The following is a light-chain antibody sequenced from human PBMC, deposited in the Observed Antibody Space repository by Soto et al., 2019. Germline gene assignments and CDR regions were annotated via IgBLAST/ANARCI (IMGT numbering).Light chain of an antibody. CDR1: SSDVGGYNY. J-gene: IGLJ1*01. CDR3: SSYTISSTYV. Sequence: QSALTQPASVSGSLGQSIAISCTGTSSDVGGYNYVSWYQQHPGKVPKLLINDVSNRPSGVSSRFSGSKSGNTASLTISGLQAEDEADYYCSSYTISSTYVFGSGTKLTVL. CDR2: DVS. V-gene: IGLV2-14*01.